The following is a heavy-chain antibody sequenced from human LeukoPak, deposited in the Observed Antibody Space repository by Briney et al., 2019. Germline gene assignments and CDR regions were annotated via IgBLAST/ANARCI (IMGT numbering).Heavy chain of an antibody. J-gene: IGHJ1*01. CDR2: IKSDGST. V-gene: IGHV3-74*01. Sequence: GGSLRLSCAASGFTFSSYWMHWVRQAPGKGLVWVSRIKSDGSTNYADSVKGRFTISRDNAKNTVPLQMNSLRAEDTGVYYCARAPSEIGGYYPEYFRHWGQGALVTVSS. CDR3: ARAPSEIGGYYPEYFRH. D-gene: IGHD3-22*01. CDR1: GFTFSSYW.